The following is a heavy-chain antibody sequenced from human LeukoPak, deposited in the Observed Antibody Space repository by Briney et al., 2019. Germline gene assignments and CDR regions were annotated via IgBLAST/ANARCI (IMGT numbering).Heavy chain of an antibody. CDR3: ARRGYCSGGDCYSAAFDI. V-gene: IGHV5-51*01. CDR2: TYPGDSDT. D-gene: IGHD2-15*01. CDR1: GYSFTSYW. J-gene: IGHJ3*02. Sequence: GESLKISCKGSGYSFTSYWIAWVRQMPGKGLEWMGITYPGDSDTRYSPPFHGQVTISVDKSISTAYLQWSSLKASDTAMYYCARRGYCSGGDCYSAAFDIWGQGTMVTVSS.